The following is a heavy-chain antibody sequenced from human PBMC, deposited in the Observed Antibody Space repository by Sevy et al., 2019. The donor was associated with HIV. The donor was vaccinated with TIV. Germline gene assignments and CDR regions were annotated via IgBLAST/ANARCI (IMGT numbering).Heavy chain of an antibody. CDR3: AKGCSGGSCYLDESNFDY. CDR1: GFTFSSYG. D-gene: IGHD2-15*01. Sequence: GGSLRFSCAASGFTFSSYGMHWVRQAPGKGLEWVAVIWYDGSNKYYADSVKGRFTISRDNSKNTLYLQMNSLRAEDTAVYYCAKGCSGGSCYLDESNFDYWGQGTLVTVSS. V-gene: IGHV3-33*06. CDR2: IWYDGSNK. J-gene: IGHJ4*02.